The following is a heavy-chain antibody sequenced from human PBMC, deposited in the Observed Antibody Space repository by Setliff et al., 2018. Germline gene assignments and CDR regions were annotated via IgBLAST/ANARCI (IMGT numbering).Heavy chain of an antibody. Sequence: GGSLRLSCAASGFTFSSYGMHWVRQAPGKGLEWVAFIRYDGSNKYYADSVKGRFTISRDNSKNTLYLQMNSLRAEDTAVYYCAKEVPQITMVRGVKDYWGQGTLVTVS. CDR2: IRYDGSNK. CDR1: GFTFSSYG. V-gene: IGHV3-30*02. CDR3: AKEVPQITMVRGVKDY. J-gene: IGHJ4*02. D-gene: IGHD3-10*01.